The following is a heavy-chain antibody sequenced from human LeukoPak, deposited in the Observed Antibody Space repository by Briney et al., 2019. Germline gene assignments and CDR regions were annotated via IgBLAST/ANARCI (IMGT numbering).Heavy chain of an antibody. CDR3: ARDVRNAFEI. V-gene: IGHV4-39*07. Sequence: SETLSLTCTVSGGSISSSSYYWGWIRQPPGKGLEWIGSIYYSGSTNYNPSLKSRVTISVDTSKNQFSLKLSSVTAADTAVYYCARDVRNAFEIWGQGTMVTVSS. CDR1: GGSISSSSYY. CDR2: IYYSGST. J-gene: IGHJ3*02.